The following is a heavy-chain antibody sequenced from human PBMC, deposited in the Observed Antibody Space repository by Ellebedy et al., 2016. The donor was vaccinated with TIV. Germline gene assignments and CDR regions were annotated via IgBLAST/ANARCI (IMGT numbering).Heavy chain of an antibody. Sequence: GESLKISXAASGFTFSSYAMSWVRQAPGKGLEWVSAISGSGGSTYYADSVKGRFTISRDNSKNTLYLQMNSLRAEDTAVYYCARDRLDRWFGDPKPAAFDIWGQGTMVTVSS. J-gene: IGHJ3*02. D-gene: IGHD3-10*01. CDR2: ISGSGGST. CDR3: ARDRLDRWFGDPKPAAFDI. V-gene: IGHV3-23*01. CDR1: GFTFSSYA.